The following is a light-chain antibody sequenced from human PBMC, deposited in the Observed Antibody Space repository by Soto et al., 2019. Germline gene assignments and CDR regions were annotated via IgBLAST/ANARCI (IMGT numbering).Light chain of an antibody. Sequence: DIQMTQSPSTLSASVGDRVTITCRASQSISSWVAWYQQKPGNAPKLLIYDASSLESGVPSRFSGSGSGTEFTLTISSLQPDDFATYYCQQYNSYPYTFGQGTKLEIK. CDR2: DAS. CDR3: QQYNSYPYT. J-gene: IGKJ2*01. CDR1: QSISSW. V-gene: IGKV1-5*01.